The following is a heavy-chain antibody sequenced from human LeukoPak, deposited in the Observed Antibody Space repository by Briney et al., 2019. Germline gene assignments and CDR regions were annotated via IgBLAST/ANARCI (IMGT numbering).Heavy chain of an antibody. Sequence: PGGSLRLSCAASGFSFSSYTMNWVRQAPGKGLEWVSSISSSSSYIYYADSVKGRFTISRDNAKNSLYLQMNSLRAEDTAVYYCARWHYDSSVYYLFDYWGQGTLVTVSS. J-gene: IGHJ4*02. CDR2: ISSSSSYI. CDR1: GFSFSSYT. V-gene: IGHV3-21*01. D-gene: IGHD3-22*01. CDR3: ARWHYDSSVYYLFDY.